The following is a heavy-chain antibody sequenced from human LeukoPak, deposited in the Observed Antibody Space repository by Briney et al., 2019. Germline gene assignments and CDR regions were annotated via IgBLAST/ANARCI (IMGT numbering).Heavy chain of an antibody. Sequence: PGRSLRLSCAASGFTFDDYAMHWVRQAPGKGLEWVSGISWNSGSIGYADSVKGRFTISRDNAKNSLYLQMNSLRAEDTALYYCVKDSLAYYYDSSGYVDYWGQGTLVTVSS. CDR3: VKDSLAYYYDSSGYVDY. CDR1: GFTFDDYA. V-gene: IGHV3-9*01. D-gene: IGHD3-22*01. CDR2: ISWNSGSI. J-gene: IGHJ4*02.